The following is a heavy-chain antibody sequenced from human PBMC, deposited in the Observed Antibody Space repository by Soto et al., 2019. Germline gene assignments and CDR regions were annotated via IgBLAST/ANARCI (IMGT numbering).Heavy chain of an antibody. V-gene: IGHV3-30-3*01. J-gene: IGHJ3*02. Sequence: GGSLRLSCAASGFTCSSYAMHWVRQAPGKGLEWVAVISYDGSNKYYADSVKGRFTISRDNSKNTLYLQMNSLRAEDTAVYYCAREGIAVAGAAFDIWGQGTMVTVS. CDR3: AREGIAVAGAAFDI. D-gene: IGHD6-19*01. CDR1: GFTCSSYA. CDR2: ISYDGSNK.